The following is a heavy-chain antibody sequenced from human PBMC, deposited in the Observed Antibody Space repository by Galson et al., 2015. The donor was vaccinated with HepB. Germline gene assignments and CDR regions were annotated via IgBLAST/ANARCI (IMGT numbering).Heavy chain of an antibody. CDR2: IRYDGSNK. Sequence: SLRLSCAASGFTFSSYGMHWVRQAPGKGLEWVAFIRYDGSNKYYADSVKGRFTISRDNSKNTLCLQMNSLRAEDTAVYYCAKEERDDVRYFDWLGPGMDVWGQGTTVTVSS. CDR3: AKEERDDVRYFDWLGPGMDV. CDR1: GFTFSSYG. J-gene: IGHJ6*02. D-gene: IGHD3-9*01. V-gene: IGHV3-30*02.